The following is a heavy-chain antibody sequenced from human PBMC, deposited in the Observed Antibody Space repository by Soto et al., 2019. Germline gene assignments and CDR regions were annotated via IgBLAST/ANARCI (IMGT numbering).Heavy chain of an antibody. D-gene: IGHD7-27*01. CDR2: INHSGTT. CDR1: GGSGGSFSGYY. J-gene: IGHJ4*02. CDR3: ARGPSGDKVHY. V-gene: IGHV4-34*01. Sequence: SETLSLTCAVYGGSGGSFSGYYWSWIRQPPGKGLEWIGEINHSGTTYTNPSLRSQVAISLGTSKNHFSLTLSSVTAADTAVYYCARGPSGDKVHYWGQGALVTVSS.